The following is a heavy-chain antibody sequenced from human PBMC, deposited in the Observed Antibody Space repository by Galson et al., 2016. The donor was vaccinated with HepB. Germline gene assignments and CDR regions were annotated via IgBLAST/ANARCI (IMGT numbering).Heavy chain of an antibody. Sequence: SLRLSCAGSGFTFSSYGLHWVRQAPGKGLEWVADISYDGSDKRYGDSVKGRFTISRDNSKNTLYLQLNSLRAEDTAMYYCAREGYFDLYEYLQLWGQGTLVIVSS. CDR2: ISYDGSDK. CDR3: AREGYFDLYEYLQL. V-gene: IGHV3-30*03. J-gene: IGHJ1*01. CDR1: GFTFSSYG. D-gene: IGHD3-22*01.